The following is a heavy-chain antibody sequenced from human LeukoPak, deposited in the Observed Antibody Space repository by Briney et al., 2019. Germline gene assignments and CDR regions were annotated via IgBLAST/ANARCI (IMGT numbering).Heavy chain of an antibody. CDR1: GFTFNYYN. Sequence: GGSLRLSCAASGFTFNYYNMNWVRQAPGKALEWVSSITSSGAYIFYADSVRGRFTISRDNAKNSLYLQMNSLRAEDTAVYYCAELGITMIGGVWGKGTTVTISS. CDR3: AELGITMIGGV. V-gene: IGHV3-21*01. CDR2: ITSSGAYI. D-gene: IGHD3-10*02. J-gene: IGHJ6*04.